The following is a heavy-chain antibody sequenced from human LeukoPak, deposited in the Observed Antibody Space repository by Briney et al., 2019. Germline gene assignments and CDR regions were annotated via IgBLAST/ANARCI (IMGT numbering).Heavy chain of an antibody. CDR3: AYSSGREFDY. V-gene: IGHV3-30*03. Sequence: PGGSLRLSCAASGFTFSSYGMHWVRQAPGKGLEWVAVISYDGSNKYYADSVKGRFTISRDNSKNTLYLQMNSLRAEDTAVYYCAYSSGREFDYWGQGTLVTVSS. CDR1: GFTFSSYG. D-gene: IGHD3-22*01. J-gene: IGHJ4*02. CDR2: ISYDGSNK.